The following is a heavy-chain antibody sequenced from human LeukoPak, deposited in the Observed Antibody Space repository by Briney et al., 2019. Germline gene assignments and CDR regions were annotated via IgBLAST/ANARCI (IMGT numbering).Heavy chain of an antibody. CDR2: ISGSGAST. D-gene: IGHD2-2*02. V-gene: IGHV3-23*01. CDR3: AKTAAQNIPTSNNWFDP. J-gene: IGHJ5*02. Sequence: GGSLRLSCAASGFTFNNYAMSWVRQAPGKGLEWVSTISGSGASTSYADSVKGRFTISRDSSKNTLYLQMNSLTAEDTAVYYCAKTAAQNIPTSNNWFDPWGQGTLVTVSS. CDR1: GFTFNNYA.